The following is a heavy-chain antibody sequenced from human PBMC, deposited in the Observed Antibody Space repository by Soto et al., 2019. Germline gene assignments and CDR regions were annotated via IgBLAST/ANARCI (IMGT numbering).Heavy chain of an antibody. CDR1: GFTVTRNY. CDR3: AKKPPSSIQGWAFGMDV. V-gene: IGHV3-53*01. Sequence: GGSLRLSCLASGFTVTRNYMIWVRQPPGKGLEWVSTTFTGGSTNYADSVKGRFSISRDNSKNTVYLQMNNLRVEDTAVYYCAKKPPSSIQGWAFGMDVWGQGTTVTVSS. CDR2: TFTGGST. J-gene: IGHJ6*02. D-gene: IGHD1-26*01.